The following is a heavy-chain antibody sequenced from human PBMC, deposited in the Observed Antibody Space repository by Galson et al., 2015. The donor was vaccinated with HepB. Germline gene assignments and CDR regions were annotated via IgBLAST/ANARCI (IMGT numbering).Heavy chain of an antibody. CDR3: ARDPRYSSSWYGAWFDP. D-gene: IGHD6-13*01. J-gene: IGHJ5*02. Sequence: SETLSLTCTVSGGSISSYYWSWIRQPPGKGLEWIGYIYYNGSTNYNPSLKSRVTISVDTSKNQFSLKLSSVTAADTAVYYCARDPRYSSSWYGAWFDPWGQGTLVTVSS. V-gene: IGHV4-59*01. CDR1: GGSISSYY. CDR2: IYYNGST.